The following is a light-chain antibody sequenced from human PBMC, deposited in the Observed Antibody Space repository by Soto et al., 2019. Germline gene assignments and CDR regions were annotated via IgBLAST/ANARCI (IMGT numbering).Light chain of an antibody. CDR3: MQGSRWPPWT. V-gene: IGKV2-30*01. CDR2: QVS. CDR1: QGLVYSDGNTY. J-gene: IGKJ1*01. Sequence: EAVMTQSPLSLPVTLGQPASISCRSSQGLVYSDGNTYLNWFLQRPGQSPRRLIYQVSKRDSGVTDRFSGSGSGTVFTLKISRVEAEDVGVYYCMQGSRWPPWTFGQGTKVEIK.